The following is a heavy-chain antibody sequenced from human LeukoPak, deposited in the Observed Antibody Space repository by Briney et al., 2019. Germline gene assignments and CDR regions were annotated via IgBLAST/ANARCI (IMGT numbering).Heavy chain of an antibody. CDR2: ISSSSSSI. J-gene: IGHJ4*02. D-gene: IGHD2-2*01. CDR3: ARGFCTSTSCYGSY. CDR1: GFTFRSYT. Sequence: GGSLRLSCAASGFTFRSYTMNWVRQAPGKGLEWVLSISSSSSSIYYADSVKGRFTISRDNAKKSLYLQMNSLRAEDTAMYYCARGFCTSTSCYGSYWGQGTLVTVSS. V-gene: IGHV3-21*01.